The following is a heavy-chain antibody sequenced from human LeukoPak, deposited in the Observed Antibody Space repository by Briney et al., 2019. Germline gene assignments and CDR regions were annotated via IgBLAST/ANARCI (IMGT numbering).Heavy chain of an antibody. Sequence: NPSETLSLTCAVYGGSFSGYYWSWIRQPPGKGLEWIGEINHSGSTNYNPSLKSRVTISVDTSKNQFSLKLSSVTAADTAVYYCARQRTFLRYCSGGSCYPPVASQPAKNWFDPWGQGTLVTVSS. CDR1: GGSFSGYY. J-gene: IGHJ5*02. D-gene: IGHD2-15*01. CDR2: INHSGST. CDR3: ARQRTFLRYCSGGSCYPPVASQPAKNWFDP. V-gene: IGHV4-34*01.